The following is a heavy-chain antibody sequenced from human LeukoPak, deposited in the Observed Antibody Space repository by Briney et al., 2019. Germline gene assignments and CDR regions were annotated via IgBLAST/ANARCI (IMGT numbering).Heavy chain of an antibody. J-gene: IGHJ4*02. D-gene: IGHD4-17*01. CDR2: IYTSGST. CDR3: ARDTGVTVTFYYFDY. CDR1: GGSISSYY. Sequence: PSETLSLTCTVSGGSISSYYWSWIRQPAGKGLEWIGRIYTSGSTNYNPSLKSRVTMSVDTSKNQLSLKLSSVTAADTAVYYCARDTGVTVTFYYFDYWGQGTLVTVSS. V-gene: IGHV4-4*07.